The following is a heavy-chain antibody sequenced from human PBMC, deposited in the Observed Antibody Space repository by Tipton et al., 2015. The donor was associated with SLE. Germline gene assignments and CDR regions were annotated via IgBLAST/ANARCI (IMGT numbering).Heavy chain of an antibody. CDR3: ARKVNGQRWLQWGAFDI. V-gene: IGHV4-61*01. CDR1: GGSVSSGSYY. Sequence: TLSLTCTVSGGSVSSGSYYWNWIRQPPGKGLEWIGYIYYSGSTNYNPSLKSRVTISVDTSKNQFSLKLTSVTAADTAVYYCARKVNGQRWLQWGAFDIWGQGTMVTVSS. CDR2: IYYSGST. D-gene: IGHD5-24*01. J-gene: IGHJ3*02.